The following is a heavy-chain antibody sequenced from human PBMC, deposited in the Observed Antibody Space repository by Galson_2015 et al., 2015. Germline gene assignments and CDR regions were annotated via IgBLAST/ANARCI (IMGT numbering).Heavy chain of an antibody. CDR3: ARDRLHCRGDNKFNYNCMEV. D-gene: IGHD2-21*02. Sequence: CAISGDSVSSHSAAWNWIRQSPSRGLEGLGRTYYRSEWYNDYAVSVKSRVTINPATYKHQISLQLNSVTPEDTAVYFCARDRLHCRGDNKFNYNCMEVWGKGTTVTVSS. CDR1: GDSVSSHSAA. J-gene: IGHJ6*03. CDR2: TYYRSEWYN. V-gene: IGHV6-1*01.